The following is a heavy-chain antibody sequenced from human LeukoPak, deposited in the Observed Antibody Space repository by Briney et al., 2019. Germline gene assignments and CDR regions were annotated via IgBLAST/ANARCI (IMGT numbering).Heavy chain of an antibody. CDR3: ARHEGGDYYYFDY. Sequence: GESLKISCEGSGYSFTSYWIGWVRQMPGKGLEWMGIIYPGDSDTRYSPSFQGQVTISADKSISTAYLRWSSLKASDTAVYYCARHEGGDYYYFDYWGQGTLVTVSS. J-gene: IGHJ4*02. CDR2: IYPGDSDT. V-gene: IGHV5-51*01. D-gene: IGHD2/OR15-2a*01. CDR1: GYSFTSYW.